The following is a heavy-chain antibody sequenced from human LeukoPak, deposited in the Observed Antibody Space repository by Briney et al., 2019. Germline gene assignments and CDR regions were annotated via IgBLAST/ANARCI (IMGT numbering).Heavy chain of an antibody. CDR2: IYYSGGT. J-gene: IGHJ5*01. V-gene: IGHV4-59*12. CDR1: GGSISSYY. D-gene: IGHD2-8*01. CDR3: VLAPNSNWFDF. Sequence: SETLSLTCTVSGGSISSYYWSWIRQPPGKGLEWIGYIYYSGGTNYNPSLKSRVTISIDTSRQQFFLKLSSVTAADTAVYYCVLAPNSNWFDFWGQGTRVTVSS.